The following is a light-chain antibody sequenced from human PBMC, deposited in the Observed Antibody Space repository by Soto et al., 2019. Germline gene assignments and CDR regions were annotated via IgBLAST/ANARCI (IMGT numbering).Light chain of an antibody. Sequence: QSVLTQPASVSGSPGQSITISCTGTSGDVGGYDYVSWYQQHPAKAPKLIIFEVSSRPSGIPDRYSASKSGNTASLTISGLQAEDEAHYYCSSDTSGNTHVVFGGGTKVTVL. J-gene: IGLJ2*01. CDR3: SSDTSGNTHVV. V-gene: IGLV2-14*01. CDR1: SGDVGGYDY. CDR2: EVS.